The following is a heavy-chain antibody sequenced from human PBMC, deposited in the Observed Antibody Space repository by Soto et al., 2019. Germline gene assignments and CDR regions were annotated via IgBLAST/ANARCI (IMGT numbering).Heavy chain of an antibody. CDR3: ARRLESFYDFWSGSAAFDI. D-gene: IGHD3-3*01. CDR1: GGSISSSRYY. Sequence: SETLSLTCTVSGGSISSSRYYWGWIRPPPGKGLEWIGSVFYSGTTFYHPSLKSRVTISVDTSKNQFSLKLNSVTAADTAVYYCARRLESFYDFWSGSAAFDIWGQGTMVTVSS. V-gene: IGHV4-39*01. CDR2: VFYSGTT. J-gene: IGHJ3*02.